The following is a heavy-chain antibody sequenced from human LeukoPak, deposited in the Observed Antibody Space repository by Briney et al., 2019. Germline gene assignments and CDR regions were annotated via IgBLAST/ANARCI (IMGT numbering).Heavy chain of an antibody. J-gene: IGHJ3*02. V-gene: IGHV1-24*01. CDR3: ATAIRGSYRDDAFDI. CDR1: GYTLTELS. CDR2: FDPEDGET. D-gene: IGHD1-26*01. Sequence: ASVKVSCKVSGYTLTELSMHWVRQAPGKGLEWMGGFDPEDGETIYAQKFQGRVTMTEDTSTDTAYMELSSLRSEDTAVYYCATAIRGSYRDDAFDIWGQGTMVTVSS.